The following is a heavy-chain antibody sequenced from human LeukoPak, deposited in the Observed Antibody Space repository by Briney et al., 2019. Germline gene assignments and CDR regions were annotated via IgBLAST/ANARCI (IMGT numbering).Heavy chain of an antibody. Sequence: GGSLRLSCAASGFTFSSYAMSWVRQAPGKGLEWVSAISGSGGSTYYADSVKGRFTISRDNSKNTLYLQMNSLRAEDTAVYYCAKAIYCSGGSCHYFDYWGQGTLVTVSS. CDR2: ISGSGGST. V-gene: IGHV3-23*01. CDR1: GFTFSSYA. J-gene: IGHJ4*02. D-gene: IGHD2-15*01. CDR3: AKAIYCSGGSCHYFDY.